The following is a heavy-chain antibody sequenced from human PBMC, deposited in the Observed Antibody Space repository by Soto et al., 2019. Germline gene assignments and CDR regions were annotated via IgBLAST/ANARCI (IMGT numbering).Heavy chain of an antibody. V-gene: IGHV1-69*06. Sequence: QVQLEQSGSEVKKSGSSVKVSCKASGYSFSSHAITWVRQAPGQGLEWMGGIIPVFGTPSYAQKFQGRVTISAAKSTNKSYLELRSLRSEDTAVYYCARGGALSTSWYWGDGLDSWGQGTQVTVSS. D-gene: IGHD6-13*01. CDR2: IIPVFGTP. CDR3: ARGGALSTSWYWGDGLDS. CDR1: GYSFSSHA. J-gene: IGHJ4*02.